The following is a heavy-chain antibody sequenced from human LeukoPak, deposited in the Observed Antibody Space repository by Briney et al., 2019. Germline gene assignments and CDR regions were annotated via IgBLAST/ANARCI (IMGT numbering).Heavy chain of an antibody. Sequence: PGGSLRLSCVASGLPIADFAMHWVRQAPGKGLEWVSLISGDGVSTFYADSVKGRFGISRDNSKNSLSLEMNNLRTEDTAMYYCARESGKFDYWGQGTLVAVSS. CDR2: ISGDGVST. CDR3: ARESGKFDY. CDR1: GLPIADFA. V-gene: IGHV3-43*02. J-gene: IGHJ4*02.